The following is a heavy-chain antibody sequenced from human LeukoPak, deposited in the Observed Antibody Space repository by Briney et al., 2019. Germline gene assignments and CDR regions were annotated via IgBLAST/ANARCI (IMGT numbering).Heavy chain of an antibody. CDR2: IIPIFGTA. D-gene: IGHD1-1*01. CDR1: GGTCSSYA. V-gene: IGHV1-69*06. Sequence: SVKVSCKASGGTCSSYAISWVRQAPGQGLEWMGGIIPIFGTANYAQKFQGRVTITADKSTSTAYMELSSLRSEDTAVYYCARAEVLYNWNDVPYGMDVWGKGTTVTVSS. CDR3: ARAEVLYNWNDVPYGMDV. J-gene: IGHJ6*04.